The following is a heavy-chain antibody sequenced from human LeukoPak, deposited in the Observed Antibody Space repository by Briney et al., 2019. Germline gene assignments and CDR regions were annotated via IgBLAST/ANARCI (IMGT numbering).Heavy chain of an antibody. Sequence: GGSLRLSCTASGFTFSGQWLQLVRQAPGMGLVAVARINDHGTDSNYAESVKGRFTISSDNANNTVYLQMNSLRAEDTPVYYFPHEGGDYYDYWGQGTLVTVSS. CDR3: PHEGGDYYDY. D-gene: IGHD2-21*01. CDR1: GFTFSGQW. J-gene: IGHJ4*02. V-gene: IGHV3-74*01. CDR2: INDHGTDS.